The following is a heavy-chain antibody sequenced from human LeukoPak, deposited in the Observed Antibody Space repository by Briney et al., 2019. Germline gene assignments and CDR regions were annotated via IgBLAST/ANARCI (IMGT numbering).Heavy chain of an antibody. CDR3: ARETYYYGSDI. V-gene: IGHV1-18*01. Sequence: ASVKASCKASVYTFTSFGISWVRQAPGQGLEWMGWISAYNGNTNYAQKLQGRVTMTTDTSTSTAYMELRSLRSDDTAVYYCARETYYYGSDIWGQGTLVTVSS. CDR2: ISAYNGNT. D-gene: IGHD3-10*01. CDR1: VYTFTSFG. J-gene: IGHJ4*02.